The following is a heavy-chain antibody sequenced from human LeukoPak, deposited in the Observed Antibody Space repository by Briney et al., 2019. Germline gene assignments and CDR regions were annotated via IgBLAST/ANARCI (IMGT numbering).Heavy chain of an antibody. CDR2: ISGSGGST. J-gene: IGHJ4*02. Sequence: GGSLRLSCAASGFTFSSYAMSWVRQAPGKGLEWVSAISGSGGSTYYADSVKGRFTNSRDNSKNTLYLQMNSLRAEDTAVYYCAKARRELLLGYWGQGTLVTVSS. CDR1: GFTFSSYA. D-gene: IGHD1-26*01. V-gene: IGHV3-23*01. CDR3: AKARRELLLGY.